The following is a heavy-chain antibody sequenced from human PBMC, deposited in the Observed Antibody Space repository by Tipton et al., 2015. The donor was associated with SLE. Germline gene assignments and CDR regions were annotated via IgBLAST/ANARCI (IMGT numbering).Heavy chain of an antibody. CDR2: IRSKANSYAT. J-gene: IGHJ4*02. CDR3: TRHLLVPYDSSV. Sequence: LSLTCAASGFTFSGSAMHWVRQASGKGLEWVGRIRSKANSYATAYAASVKGRFTISRDDSKNTAYLQMNSLKTEDTAVYYCTRHLLVPYDSSVWGQGTLVTVSS. D-gene: IGHD3-22*01. CDR1: GFTFSGSA. V-gene: IGHV3-73*01.